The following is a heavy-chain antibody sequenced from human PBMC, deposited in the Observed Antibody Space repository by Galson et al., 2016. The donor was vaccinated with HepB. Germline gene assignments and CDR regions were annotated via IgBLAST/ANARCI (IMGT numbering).Heavy chain of an antibody. J-gene: IGHJ6*02. CDR2: ISWNSGNI. D-gene: IGHD3-10*01. Sequence: SLRLSCAASGFTFDDYAMHWVRQAPGKGLEWVSGISWNSGNIGYADSVKGRFTISRDNAKNSLYLQMNSLRAEDTAFYYCATQKGDYYGSGHYYYYYGMDVWGQGTTVTVSS. CDR1: GFTFDDYA. CDR3: ATQKGDYYGSGHYYYYYGMDV. V-gene: IGHV3-9*01.